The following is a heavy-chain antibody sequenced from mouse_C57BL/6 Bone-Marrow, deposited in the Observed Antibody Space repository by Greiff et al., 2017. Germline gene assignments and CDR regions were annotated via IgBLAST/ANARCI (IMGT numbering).Heavy chain of an antibody. CDR1: GFTINDYS. Sequence: VQLKESGAGLVKPGASVKLSCTASGFTINDYSIHWVKQRPEQGLEWIGRINPEDGETKYAPNFQDKATITEDTSSNTDYLQLSSLTSEDTTLYYCTRSLIYYGTNYWGQGTTLTVSS. V-gene: IGHV14-2*01. J-gene: IGHJ2*01. D-gene: IGHD1-1*01. CDR2: INPEDGET. CDR3: TRSLIYYGTNY.